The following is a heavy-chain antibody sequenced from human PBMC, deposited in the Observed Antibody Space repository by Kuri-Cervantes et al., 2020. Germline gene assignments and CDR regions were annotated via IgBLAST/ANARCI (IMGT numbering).Heavy chain of an antibody. CDR3: ARVTTGTLDGRFDP. CDR2: INAGNGNT. J-gene: IGHJ5*02. D-gene: IGHD1-1*01. Sequence: ASVKVSCKASGGTFSSYAISWVRQAPGQGLEWMGWINAGNGNTKYSQKFQGRVTITRDTSASTAYMELSSLRSEDTAVYYCARVTTGTLDGRFDPWGQGTLVTVSS. CDR1: GGTFSSYA. V-gene: IGHV1-3*01.